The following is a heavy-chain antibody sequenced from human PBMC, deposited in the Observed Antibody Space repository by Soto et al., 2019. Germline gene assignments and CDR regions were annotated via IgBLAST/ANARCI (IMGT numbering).Heavy chain of an antibody. CDR2: INSDGSST. CDR1: GFTLSSYW. Sequence: EVQLVESGGGLVQPGGSLRLSCAASGFTLSSYWMHWVRQAPGKGLVWVSRINSDGSSTNYADSVKGRFTVSRDNTKNTLYLHKNSLRAEDTAVYYCARVFGLSWQDWYFDLWGRGTLVTVCS. V-gene: IGHV3-74*01. D-gene: IGHD2-8*01. J-gene: IGHJ2*01. CDR3: ARVFGLSWQDWYFDL.